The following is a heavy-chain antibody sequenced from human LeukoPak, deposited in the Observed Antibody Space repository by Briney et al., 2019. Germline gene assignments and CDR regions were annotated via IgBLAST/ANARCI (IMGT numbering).Heavy chain of an antibody. D-gene: IGHD6-19*01. V-gene: IGHV4-34*01. Sequence: SETLSLTCAVYGGSFSGYYWSWIRQPPGKGLEWIGEINHSGSTNYNPSLKSRVTISVDTSMNQFSLKLSSVTAADTAVYYCARGRRGEQWLSLTFDYWGQGTLVTVSS. CDR2: INHSGST. CDR1: GGSFSGYY. J-gene: IGHJ4*02. CDR3: ARGRRGEQWLSLTFDY.